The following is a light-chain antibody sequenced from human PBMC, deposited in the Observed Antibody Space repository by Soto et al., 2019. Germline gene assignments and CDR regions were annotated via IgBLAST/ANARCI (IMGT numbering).Light chain of an antibody. J-gene: IGKJ3*01. Sequence: DIQMTQSPSSLSASVGDRVTITCRASQGISNYLAWYQQKPGKVPKLLIYAASTLQSGVPSRFSGSGSGTDFTLNISGLQPEDVATYYCQMYNSAPRFTFGPGTKVDIK. CDR3: QMYNSAPRFT. CDR2: AAS. CDR1: QGISNY. V-gene: IGKV1-27*01.